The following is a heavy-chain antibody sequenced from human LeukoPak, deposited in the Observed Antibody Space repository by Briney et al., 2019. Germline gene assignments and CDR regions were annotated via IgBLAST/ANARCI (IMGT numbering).Heavy chain of an antibody. J-gene: IGHJ6*02. CDR3: ARARSGYSYGYYYYYGMDV. CDR2: INHSGST. CDR1: GGSFSGYY. Sequence: PSETLSLTCAVYGGSFSGYYWSWIRQPLGKGLEWIGEINHSGSTNYNPSLKSRVTISVDTSKNQFSLKLSSVTAADTAVYYCARARSGYSYGYYYYYGMDVWGQGTTVTVSS. V-gene: IGHV4-34*01. D-gene: IGHD5-18*01.